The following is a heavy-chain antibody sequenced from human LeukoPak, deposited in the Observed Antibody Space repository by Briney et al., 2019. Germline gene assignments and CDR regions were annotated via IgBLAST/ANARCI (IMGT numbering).Heavy chain of an antibody. CDR2: IKQDGNEK. J-gene: IGHJ4*02. Sequence: GGSLRLSCAASGFSFSTYWMSWVRQAPGKGLEWVANIKQDGNEKYYADSVKGRFTISRDNAKNSLDLQMNSLRAEDTAVYFCARVGALSSSWLLYWGQGTLVSVSS. CDR1: GFSFSTYW. CDR3: ARVGALSSSWLLY. D-gene: IGHD6-13*01. V-gene: IGHV3-7*01.